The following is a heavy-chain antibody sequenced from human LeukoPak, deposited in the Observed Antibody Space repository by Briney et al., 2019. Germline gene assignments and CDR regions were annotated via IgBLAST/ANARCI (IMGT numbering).Heavy chain of an antibody. D-gene: IGHD2-2*02. CDR1: GYTFTSYD. J-gene: IGHJ4*02. Sequence: ASVKVSCTASGYTFTSYDLSWVRQATGQGLEWMGWMNPNSGNTGYAQKLQGRVTVTTDTSTSTAYMELRSLRSDDTAVYYCARDFDCSSTSCYNGNYFDYWGQGTLVTVSS. CDR2: MNPNSGNT. CDR3: ARDFDCSSTSCYNGNYFDY. V-gene: IGHV1-8*01.